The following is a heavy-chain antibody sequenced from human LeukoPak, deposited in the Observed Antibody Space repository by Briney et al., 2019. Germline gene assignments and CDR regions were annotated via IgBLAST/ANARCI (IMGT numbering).Heavy chain of an antibody. CDR3: ARSIAARNYYYMDV. CDR1: GGTFSSYA. CDR2: IIPIFGTA. J-gene: IGHJ6*03. Sequence: EASVKVSCKASGGTFSSYAISWVRQAPGQGLEWMGGIIPIFGTANYAQKFQGRVTITADESTSTAYMELSSLRSEDTAVYYCARSIAARNYYYMDVWGKGTTVTVSS. V-gene: IGHV1-69*13. D-gene: IGHD6-6*01.